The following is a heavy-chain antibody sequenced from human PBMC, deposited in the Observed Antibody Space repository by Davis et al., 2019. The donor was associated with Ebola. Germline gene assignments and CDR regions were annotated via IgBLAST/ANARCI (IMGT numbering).Heavy chain of an antibody. D-gene: IGHD3-22*01. CDR3: ARGGYYDSSGYSHDAFDI. CDR1: GFTFSSYS. CDR2: ISSSSSTI. J-gene: IGHJ3*02. Sequence: GESLKISCAASGFTFSSYSMNWVRQAPGKGLEWVSYISSSSSTIYYADSVKGRFTISRDNAKNSLYLQMNSLRDEDTAVYYCARGGYYDSSGYSHDAFDIWGQGTMVTVSS. V-gene: IGHV3-48*02.